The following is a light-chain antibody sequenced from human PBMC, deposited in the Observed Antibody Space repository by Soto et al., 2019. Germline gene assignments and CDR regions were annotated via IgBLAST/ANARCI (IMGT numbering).Light chain of an antibody. V-gene: IGKV3-20*01. CDR1: QSVSNNY. Sequence: EVVLTQSPGPLSLSPGERASLSCRASQSVSNNYLAWYQQKPGQSHKLLIFGSSDRATGIPDRFSGSGSGTDFTLTISRLEPEDFAVYYCQQYGSSPPYTFGQGTNLEIK. CDR3: QQYGSSPPYT. CDR2: GSS. J-gene: IGKJ2*01.